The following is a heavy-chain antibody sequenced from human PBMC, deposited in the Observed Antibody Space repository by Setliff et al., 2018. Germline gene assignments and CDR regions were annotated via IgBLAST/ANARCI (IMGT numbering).Heavy chain of an antibody. CDR1: GGTFSSYA. Sequence: SVKVSCKASGGTFSSYAISWVRQAPGQGLEWMGGIIPIFGAANYAQKFQGRVTITTDESTSTAYMELSSLRSEDTAVYYCARTTTPSWIQLWFDYWGQGTLVTVSS. D-gene: IGHD5-18*01. J-gene: IGHJ4*02. V-gene: IGHV1-69*05. CDR3: ARTTTPSWIQLWFDY. CDR2: IIPIFGAA.